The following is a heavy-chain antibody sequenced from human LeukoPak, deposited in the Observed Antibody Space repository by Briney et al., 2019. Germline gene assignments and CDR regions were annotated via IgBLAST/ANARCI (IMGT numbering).Heavy chain of an antibody. V-gene: IGHV4-59*08. D-gene: IGHD2-2*01. J-gene: IGHJ6*02. CDR2: IYYSGST. Sequence: SETLSLTCTVSGGSISSYYWNWIRQPPGKGLEWIGYIYYSGSTNYNPSLKNRVTISVDTSKNQFSLKLSSVTAADTAVYYCARQDVVVITAATYYYGMDVWGQGTTVTVSS. CDR1: GGSISSYY. CDR3: ARQDVVVITAATYYYGMDV.